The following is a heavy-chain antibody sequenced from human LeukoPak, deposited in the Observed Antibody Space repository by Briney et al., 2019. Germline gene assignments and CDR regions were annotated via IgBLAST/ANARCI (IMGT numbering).Heavy chain of an antibody. CDR2: INHSGST. V-gene: IGHV4-34*01. CDR1: GGSFSGYY. J-gene: IGHJ4*02. CDR3: ARRVRDGYKRLKRGDFDY. Sequence: SETLSLTCAVYGGSFSGYYWSWIRQPPGKGLEWMGEINHSGSTNYNPSLKSRVTISVDTSKNQFSLKLSSVTAADTAVYYCARRVRDGYKRLKRGDFDYWGQGTLVTVSS. D-gene: IGHD5-24*01.